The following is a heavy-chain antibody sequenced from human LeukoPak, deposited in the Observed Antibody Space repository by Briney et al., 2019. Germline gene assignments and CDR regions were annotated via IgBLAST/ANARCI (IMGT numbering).Heavy chain of an antibody. CDR2: ISGSGGST. J-gene: IGHJ4*02. CDR1: GFTFSSYA. V-gene: IGHV3-23*01. Sequence: GGSLRLSCAASGFTFSSYAMSWVRQAPGKGLEWVSAISGSGGSTYYADSVKGRFTISRDNAKNSLYLQMNSLRAEDTALYYCARDSSTSCRNDYWGQGTLVTVSS. D-gene: IGHD2-2*01. CDR3: ARDSSTSCRNDY.